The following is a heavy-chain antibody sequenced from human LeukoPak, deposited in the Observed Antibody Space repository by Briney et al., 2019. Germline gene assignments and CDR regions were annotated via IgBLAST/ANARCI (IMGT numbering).Heavy chain of an antibody. V-gene: IGHV1-2*02. Sequence: GASVKVFCKASGYTFTSYYMHWVRQAPGQGLEWMGWINPNSGGTNYAQKFQGRVTMTRDTSISTAYMELSRLRSDDTAVYYCATTSPGKGRGSFDYWGQGTLVTVSS. CDR2: INPNSGGT. J-gene: IGHJ4*02. CDR1: GYTFTSYY. CDR3: ATTSPGKGRGSFDY.